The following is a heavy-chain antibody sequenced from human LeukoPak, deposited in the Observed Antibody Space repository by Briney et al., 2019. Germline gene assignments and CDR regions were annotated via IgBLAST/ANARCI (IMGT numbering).Heavy chain of an antibody. J-gene: IGHJ6*04. D-gene: IGHD2-15*01. CDR2: INPNSGGT. V-gene: IGHV1-2*04. CDR1: GYTFTGYY. Sequence: ASVKVSCKASGYTFTGYYMHWVRQAPGQGLKWMGWINPNSGGTNYAQKFQGWVTMTRDTSISTAYMELSRLRSDDTAVYYCARDLGYCSGGSCYRGMDVWGKGTTVTVSS. CDR3: ARDLGYCSGGSCYRGMDV.